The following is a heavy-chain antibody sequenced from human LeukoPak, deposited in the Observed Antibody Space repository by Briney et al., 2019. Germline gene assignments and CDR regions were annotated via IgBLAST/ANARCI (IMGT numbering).Heavy chain of an antibody. CDR2: IYYSGST. CDR1: GGSISSSSYY. D-gene: IGHD2-2*01. J-gene: IGHJ3*02. V-gene: IGHV4-39*01. Sequence: PSETLSLTYTVSGGSISSSSYYWGWIRQPPGKGLEWIGTIYYSGSTYYNPSLKSRVTISVDTSKNQFSLKLSSVTAADTAVYYCARRPVIYCSSTSCYAGAFDIWGQGTMVTVSS. CDR3: ARRPVIYCSSTSCYAGAFDI.